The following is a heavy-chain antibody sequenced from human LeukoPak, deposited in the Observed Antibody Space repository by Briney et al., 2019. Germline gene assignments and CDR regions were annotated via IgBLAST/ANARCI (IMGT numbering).Heavy chain of an antibody. Sequence: SETLSLTCSVSGYSLSSGWGWIRQPPGKGLEWIGSVYDSGDTYYSPSLKSRVSISLDTSKHQFSLKLNSVTAADTAVYYCANHNYGDYGQSWFDPWGQGTLVTVSS. CDR3: ANHNYGDYGQSWFDP. V-gene: IGHV4-38-2*01. CDR1: GYSLSSG. J-gene: IGHJ5*02. D-gene: IGHD4-17*01. CDR2: VYDSGDT.